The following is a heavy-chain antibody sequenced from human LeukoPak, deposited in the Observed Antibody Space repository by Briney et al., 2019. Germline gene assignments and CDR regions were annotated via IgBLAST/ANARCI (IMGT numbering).Heavy chain of an antibody. CDR2: IYTGGST. Sequence: PSQTLSLTCTVSGNSISSGDYYWSWIRQPAGKGLEWIGRIYTGGSTTYNPSLKSRVTISGDTYENQFSLRLSSVTAADTAVYYCARASYSYDISGWVPFDYWGQGTLVTVSS. V-gene: IGHV4-61*02. J-gene: IGHJ4*02. CDR1: GNSISSGDYY. CDR3: ARASYSYDISGWVPFDY. D-gene: IGHD3-22*01.